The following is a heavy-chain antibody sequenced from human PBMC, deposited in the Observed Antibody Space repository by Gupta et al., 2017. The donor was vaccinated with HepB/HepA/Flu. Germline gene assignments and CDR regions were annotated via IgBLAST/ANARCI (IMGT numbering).Heavy chain of an antibody. CDR3: TKAVAPRPGRYYFDS. Sequence: EVQLVESGGGLVQPGRSLTLSCTGSGFSFGDSGISWVRQAPGKGLEWVSFIRSKSYGAATQYAASVKGRFAISRDDSISIAYLQMNSLKTEDTAVYFCTKAVAPRPGRYYFDSWGQGTLVTVSS. D-gene: IGHD6-6*01. CDR2: IRSKSYGAAT. CDR1: GFSFGDSG. J-gene: IGHJ4*02. V-gene: IGHV3-49*04.